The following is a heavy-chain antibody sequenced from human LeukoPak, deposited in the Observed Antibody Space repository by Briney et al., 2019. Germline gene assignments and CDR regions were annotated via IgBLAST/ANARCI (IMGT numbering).Heavy chain of an antibody. CDR3: ARVEYTGNGNLY. Sequence: GGSLRLSCAGSGPTFINYWMTWVRQVPGKGLEWVANINRDGSGKYYLPSVRGRFTISKDDAKDSLYLQMDSLRPGDTAIYYCARVEYTGNGNLYWGQGTLVTVSS. D-gene: IGHD2-8*02. J-gene: IGHJ4*02. V-gene: IGHV3-7*01. CDR2: INRDGSGK. CDR1: GPTFINYW.